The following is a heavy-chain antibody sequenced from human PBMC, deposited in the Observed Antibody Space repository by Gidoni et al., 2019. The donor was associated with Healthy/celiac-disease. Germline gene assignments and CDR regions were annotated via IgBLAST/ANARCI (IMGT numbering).Heavy chain of an antibody. V-gene: IGHV1-2*02. J-gene: IGHJ3*02. CDR3: ARDLEDYYDSSGYDDAFDI. CDR2: INPNSGGT. D-gene: IGHD3-22*01. CDR1: GYTFTGYY. Sequence: QVQLVQAGAEVKKPGASVKVSCKASGYTFTGYYMHWVRQAPGQGLEWMGWINPNSGGTNYAQNFQGRVTMTRDTSISTAYMELSRLRSDDTAVYYCARDLEDYYDSSGYDDAFDIWGQGTMVTVSS.